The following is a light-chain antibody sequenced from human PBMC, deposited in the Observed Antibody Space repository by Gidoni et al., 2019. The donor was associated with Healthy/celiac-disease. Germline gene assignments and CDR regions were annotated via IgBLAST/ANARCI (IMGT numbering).Light chain of an antibody. Sequence: DRQMTQSPSTLSASVGDRVTITCRASQSISSWLAWYQQKPGKAPKLLIYTASSLESGVPSGFSGSGSGTEFTLTISSLQPDDFATYYCQQYNSYLTFGGGTKVEIK. CDR1: QSISSW. J-gene: IGKJ4*01. CDR2: TAS. CDR3: QQYNSYLT. V-gene: IGKV1-5*03.